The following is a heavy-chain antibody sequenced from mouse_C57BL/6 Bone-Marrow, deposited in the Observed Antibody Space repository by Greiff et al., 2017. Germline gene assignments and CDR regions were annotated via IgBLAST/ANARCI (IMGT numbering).Heavy chain of an antibody. CDR1: GYTFTSYW. CDR3: ARAFYYSNYRGWFAY. Sequence: QVQLQQPGAELVRPGTSVKLSRKASGYTFTSYWMHWVKQRPGQGLEWIGVIDPSDSYTNYNQKFKGKATLTVDTSSSTAYMQLSSLTSEDSAVYYCARAFYYSNYRGWFAYWGQGTLVTVSA. V-gene: IGHV1-59*01. CDR2: IDPSDSYT. D-gene: IGHD2-5*01. J-gene: IGHJ3*01.